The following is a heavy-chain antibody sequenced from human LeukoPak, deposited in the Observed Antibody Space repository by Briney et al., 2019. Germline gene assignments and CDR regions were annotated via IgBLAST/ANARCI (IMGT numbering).Heavy chain of an antibody. Sequence: GGSLRLSCAASGFTFSSYAMSWVRQAPGKGLEWVSAISGSGGSTYYADSVKGRFTISRDNSKNTLYLQMNSLRAEDTAVYYYAKDLHIVVVPAAMGDWGQGTLVTVSS. CDR2: ISGSGGST. J-gene: IGHJ4*02. D-gene: IGHD2-2*01. CDR1: GFTFSSYA. CDR3: AKDLHIVVVPAAMGD. V-gene: IGHV3-23*01.